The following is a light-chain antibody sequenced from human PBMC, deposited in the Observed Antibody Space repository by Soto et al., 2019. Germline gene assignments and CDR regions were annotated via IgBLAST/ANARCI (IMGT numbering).Light chain of an antibody. J-gene: IGKJ5*01. CDR3: QQYKSWPPIT. CDR2: DAS. V-gene: IGKV3-11*01. Sequence: IVLTQSPSTLSFCKRLRATVSFISSQSVNTYLGWYQQRPGQAPILLIYDASNRATGIPARFSGSGSGTEFTLTISSLQPEHFAIYYCQQYKSWPPITFGQGTRLEIK. CDR1: QSVNTY.